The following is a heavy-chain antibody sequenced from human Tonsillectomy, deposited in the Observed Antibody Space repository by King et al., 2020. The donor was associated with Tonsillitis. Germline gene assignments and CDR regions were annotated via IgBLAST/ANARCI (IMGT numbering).Heavy chain of an antibody. CDR3: ARDPWFGELLYFYY. Sequence: VQLVESGGGLVQPGGSLRLSCAASKFTFSNYWMSWVRQAPGKGLEWVANIKQDGSEKYYVDSVKGRFTISRDNAKNSLYLQMNSLRAEDTAVYYCARDPWFGELLYFYYCGQGTLVAVSS. CDR2: IKQDGSEK. J-gene: IGHJ4*02. V-gene: IGHV3-7*03. CDR1: KFTFSNYW. D-gene: IGHD3-10*01.